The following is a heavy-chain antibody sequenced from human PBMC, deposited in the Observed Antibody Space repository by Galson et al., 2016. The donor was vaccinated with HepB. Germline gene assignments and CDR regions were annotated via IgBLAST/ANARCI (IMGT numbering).Heavy chain of an antibody. CDR1: GASITGTTYY. Sequence: SETMSLTCTVSGASITGTTYYWGWIRQPPGRRLEYLGTMYYSGSTYYSPSFTGRVTITLDTSKNACSRKLRSVTSTDTALYYCARHTSLRLISPCDFWGQGILVTVSS. V-gene: IGHV4-39*01. D-gene: IGHD3-16*01. CDR2: MYYSGST. J-gene: IGHJ4*02. CDR3: ARHTSLRLISPCDF.